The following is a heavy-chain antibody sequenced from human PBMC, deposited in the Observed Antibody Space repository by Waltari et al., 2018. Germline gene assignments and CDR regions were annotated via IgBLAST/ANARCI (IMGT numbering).Heavy chain of an antibody. J-gene: IGHJ6*03. D-gene: IGHD4-17*01. CDR1: GFTFSSYA. CDR3: ANSPTGYGDYESYYYYYYMDV. Sequence: EVQLLESGGGLVQPGGSLSLSCAASGFTFSSYAMSWVRQAPGKGLEWVSVIYSGGSSTYYADSVKGRFTISRDNSKNTLYLQMNSLRAEDTAVYYCANSPTGYGDYESYYYYYYMDVWGKGTTVTVSS. V-gene: IGHV3-23*03. CDR2: IYSGGSST.